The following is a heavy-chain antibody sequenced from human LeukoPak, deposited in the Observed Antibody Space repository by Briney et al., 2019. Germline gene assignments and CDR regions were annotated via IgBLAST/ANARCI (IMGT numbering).Heavy chain of an antibody. Sequence: PSETLSLTCAVSGGSVSRSNWWNWVRQPPGKGLEWIGEIHHSGSTNYNPSLKSRVTMSVDKSKNQFSLKLSSVTAADTAVYYCARTEAFCSNTSCSNWFDPWGQGTLVTVSS. CDR1: GGSVSRSNW. V-gene: IGHV4-4*02. J-gene: IGHJ5*02. CDR3: ARTEAFCSNTSCSNWFDP. D-gene: IGHD2-2*01. CDR2: IHHSGST.